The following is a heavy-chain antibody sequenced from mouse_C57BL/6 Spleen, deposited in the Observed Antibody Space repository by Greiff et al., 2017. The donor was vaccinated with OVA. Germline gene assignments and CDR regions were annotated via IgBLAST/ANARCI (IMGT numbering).Heavy chain of an antibody. V-gene: IGHV1-26*01. Sequence: EVQLQQSGPELVKPGASVKISCKASGYTFTDYYMNWVKQSPGKSLEWIGDINPNNGGTSYNQKFKGKATLTVDKSSSTAYMELRSLTSEDSAVYYCARYYGSLRFDYWGQGTTLTVSS. D-gene: IGHD1-1*01. CDR3: ARYYGSLRFDY. J-gene: IGHJ2*01. CDR1: GYTFTDYY. CDR2: INPNNGGT.